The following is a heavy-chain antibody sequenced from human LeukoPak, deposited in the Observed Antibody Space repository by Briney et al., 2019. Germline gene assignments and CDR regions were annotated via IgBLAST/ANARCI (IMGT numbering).Heavy chain of an antibody. CDR1: GGTFSSYA. CDR3: ARGPEGVVVTAYQYFQH. D-gene: IGHD2-21*02. Sequence: SVKVSCKASGGTFSSYAISWVRQASGQGLEWMGGIIPIFGTANYAQKFQGRVTITADESTSTAYMELSSLRSEDTAVYYCARGPEGVVVTAYQYFQHWGQGTLVTVSS. V-gene: IGHV1-69*13. CDR2: IIPIFGTA. J-gene: IGHJ1*01.